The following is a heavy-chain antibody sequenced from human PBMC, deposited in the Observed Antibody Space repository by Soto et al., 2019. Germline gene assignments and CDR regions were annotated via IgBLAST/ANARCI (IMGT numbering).Heavy chain of an antibody. CDR3: ARELVGYGDYGDADI. CDR2: SYYSGST. Sequence: QVQLQESGPGLVKPSETLSLTCTVSGGSISSYYWSWIRQPPGKGLEGIGYSYYSGSTNYNPSLTSRCTLSVAPSTIPFSLKMSSVTAAETAVYYCARELVGYGDYGDADIWGQGTMVTVSS. D-gene: IGHD4-17*01. CDR1: GGSISSYY. J-gene: IGHJ3*02. V-gene: IGHV4-59*01.